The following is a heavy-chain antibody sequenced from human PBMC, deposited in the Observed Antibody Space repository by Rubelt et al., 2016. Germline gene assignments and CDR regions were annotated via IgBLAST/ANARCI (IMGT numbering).Heavy chain of an antibody. CDR1: GFTFSSYW. CDR2: ISWNGGSI. J-gene: IGHJ4*02. V-gene: IGHV3-74*01. D-gene: IGHD4-17*01. CDR3: ARDYGDLYYFDY. Sequence: EVQLVESGGGLVQPGGSLRLSCAASGFTFSSYWMHWVRQAPGKGLEWVSGISWNGGSIGYGDSVKGRFTISRDNSKNALYLQMNSLRAEDTAVYYCARDYGDLYYFDYWGQGTLVTVSS.